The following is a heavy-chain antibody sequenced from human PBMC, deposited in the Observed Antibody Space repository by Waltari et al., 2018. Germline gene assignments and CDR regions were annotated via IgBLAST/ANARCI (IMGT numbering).Heavy chain of an antibody. V-gene: IGHV4-59*11. CDR1: GGSISSHY. CDR3: ARGDSSGYFPHYHYYYTMDV. D-gene: IGHD3-22*01. Sequence: QVQLQESGPGLVKPSETLSPTCTVSGGSISSHYWSWIRQPPGQGLEWIGYIYYSGSTSYNPSLMGRVTISVDTSKNQFSLKLSSVTAADTAVYYCARGDSSGYFPHYHYYYTMDVWGQGTTVTVSS. CDR2: IYYSGST. J-gene: IGHJ6*02.